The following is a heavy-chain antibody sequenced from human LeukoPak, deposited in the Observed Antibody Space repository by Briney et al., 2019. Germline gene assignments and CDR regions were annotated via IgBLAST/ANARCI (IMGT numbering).Heavy chain of an antibody. V-gene: IGHV3-48*03. CDR3: ARGGYLRVVVPAATWFDP. CDR2: ISSSGSTI. J-gene: IGHJ5*02. CDR1: GFTFSSYE. Sequence: PGGSLRLSCAASGFTFSSYEMNWVRQAPGKGLEWVSYISSSGSTIYYADSVKGRFTISRDNAKNSLYLQMNSLRAEDTAVYYCARGGYLRVVVPAATWFDPWGQGTLVTVSS. D-gene: IGHD2-2*01.